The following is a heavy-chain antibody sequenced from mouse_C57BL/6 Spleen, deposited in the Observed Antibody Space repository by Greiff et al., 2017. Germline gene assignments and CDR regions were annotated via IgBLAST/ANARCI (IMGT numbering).Heavy chain of an antibody. D-gene: IGHD2-3*01. Sequence: QVQLQQSGAELVRPGASVTLSCKASGYTFTDYEMHWVKQTPVHGLEWIGAIAPETGGTAYNQKFKGKAILTADKSSRTACMALRSLTSEDSAVYYCTRWVTTVISHYAMDYWGQGTSVTVSS. CDR3: TRWVTTVISHYAMDY. CDR1: GYTFTDYE. V-gene: IGHV1-15*01. CDR2: IAPETGGT. J-gene: IGHJ4*01.